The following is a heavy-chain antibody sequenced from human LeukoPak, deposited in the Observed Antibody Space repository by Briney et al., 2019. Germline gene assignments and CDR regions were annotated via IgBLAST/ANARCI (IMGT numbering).Heavy chain of an antibody. Sequence: GGSLRLSCAASGFTFSSYAMSWVRRAPGKGLEWVSAISGSGGSTYYADSVKGRFTISRDNSKNTPYLQMNSLRAEDTAMYYCARDGDGNFDYWGQGTLVTVSS. D-gene: IGHD4-17*01. V-gene: IGHV3-23*01. J-gene: IGHJ4*02. CDR1: GFTFSSYA. CDR3: ARDGDGNFDY. CDR2: ISGSGGST.